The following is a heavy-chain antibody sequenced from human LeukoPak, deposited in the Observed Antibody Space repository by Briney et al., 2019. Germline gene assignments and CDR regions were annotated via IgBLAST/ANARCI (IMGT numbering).Heavy chain of an antibody. D-gene: IGHD2-2*01. CDR2: ISSPGAST. J-gene: IGHJ4*02. Sequence: GGSLRLSCAASGFTFTNYAMSWVRLAPGKGLEWVSAISSPGASTYYADSVKGRFTISRDNSKNTLYLQMNSLGAEDTAVNYCATLDRGSASTDYWGQGTLGSVSS. CDR1: GFTFTNYA. V-gene: IGHV3-23*01. CDR3: ATLDRGSASTDY.